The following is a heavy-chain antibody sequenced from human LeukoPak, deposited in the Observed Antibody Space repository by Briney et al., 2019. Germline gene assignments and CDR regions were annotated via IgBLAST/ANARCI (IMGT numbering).Heavy chain of an antibody. D-gene: IGHD2-2*02. CDR2: IIPIFGTA. Sequence: GASVKVSCKASGYTFTGYYMHWVRQAPGQGLEWMGGIIPIFGTANYAQKFQGRVTITADESTSTAYMELSSLRSEDTAVYYCARSLDCSSTSCYSAYYYMDVWGKGTTVTVSS. J-gene: IGHJ6*03. V-gene: IGHV1-69*13. CDR3: ARSLDCSSTSCYSAYYYMDV. CDR1: GYTFTGYY.